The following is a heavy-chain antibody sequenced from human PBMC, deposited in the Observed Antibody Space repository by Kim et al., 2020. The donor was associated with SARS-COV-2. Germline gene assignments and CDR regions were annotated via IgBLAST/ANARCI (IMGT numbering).Heavy chain of an antibody. CDR1: GFTFSSYS. CDR2: ISSSSSTI. J-gene: IGHJ6*02. Sequence: GGSLRLSCAASGFTFSSYSMNWVRQAPGKGLEWVSYISSSSSTIYYADSVKGRFTISRDNAKNSLYLQMNSLRDEDTAVYYCARDFIPYQLPTYYYYGMDVWGQGTTVTVSS. V-gene: IGHV3-48*02. D-gene: IGHD2-2*01. CDR3: ARDFIPYQLPTYYYYGMDV.